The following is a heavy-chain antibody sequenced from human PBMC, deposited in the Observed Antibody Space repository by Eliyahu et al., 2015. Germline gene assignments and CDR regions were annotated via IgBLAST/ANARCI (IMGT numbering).Heavy chain of an antibody. Sequence: QVQLQQWGAGLLKPSETLSLTCAVYGGSFSGYYWSWIRQPPGKGLEWIGEINHSGSTNYNPSLKSRVTISVDTSKNQFSLKLSSVTAADTAVYYCARGAGCSGGSCYYLDYWGQGTLVTVSS. J-gene: IGHJ4*02. CDR2: INHSGST. D-gene: IGHD2-15*01. CDR3: ARGAGCSGGSCYYLDY. V-gene: IGHV4-34*01. CDR1: GGSFSGYY.